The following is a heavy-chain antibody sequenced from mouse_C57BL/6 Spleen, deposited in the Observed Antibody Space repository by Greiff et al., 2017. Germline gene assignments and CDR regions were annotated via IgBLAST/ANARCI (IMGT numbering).Heavy chain of an antibody. J-gene: IGHJ4*01. Sequence: QVQLQQSGAELVMPGASVKLSCKASGYTFTSYWMHWVKQRPGQGLEWIGEIDPSDSYTNYNQKFKGKSTLTVDKSSSTAYMQLSSLTSEDSAVYYCASMVTTGNYYAMDYWGQGTSVTVSS. V-gene: IGHV1-69*01. CDR1: GYTFTSYW. CDR3: ASMVTTGNYYAMDY. D-gene: IGHD2-2*01. CDR2: IDPSDSYT.